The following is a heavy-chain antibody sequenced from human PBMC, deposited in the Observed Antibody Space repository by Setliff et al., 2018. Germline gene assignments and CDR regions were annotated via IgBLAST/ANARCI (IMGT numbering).Heavy chain of an antibody. J-gene: IGHJ5*02. CDR2: IHHSGKA. D-gene: IGHD3-22*01. Sequence: SETLSLTCAVSGFSISSGYYWGWIRQPPGKGLEWIANIHHSGKAYYNPSLKSRVTMSVDTSKNHVSLKLSSVTAADTAVYYCARAHTWSLPNDNSGYPGWFDPWGQGTLVTVSS. CDR3: ARAHTWSLPNDNSGYPGWFDP. CDR1: GFSISSGYY. V-gene: IGHV4-38-2*01.